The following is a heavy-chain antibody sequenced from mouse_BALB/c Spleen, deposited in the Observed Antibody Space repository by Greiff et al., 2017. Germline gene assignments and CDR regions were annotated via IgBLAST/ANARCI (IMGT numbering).Heavy chain of an antibody. CDR3: ARGNYRYDWYFDV. D-gene: IGHD2-14*01. J-gene: IGHJ1*01. V-gene: IGHV5-6*01. CDR1: GFTFSSYG. CDR2: ISSGGSYT. Sequence: EVQLVESGGDLVKPGGSLKLSCAASGFTFSSYGMSWVRQTPDKRLEWVATISSGGSYTYYPDSVKGRFTISRDNAKNILYLQMSSLRSEDTAMYYCARGNYRYDWYFDVWGAGTTVTVSS.